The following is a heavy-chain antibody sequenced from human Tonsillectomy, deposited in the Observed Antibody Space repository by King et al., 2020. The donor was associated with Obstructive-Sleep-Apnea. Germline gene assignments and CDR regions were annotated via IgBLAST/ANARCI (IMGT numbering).Heavy chain of an antibody. CDR2: ISGSGGST. CDR1: RFTFSSHV. Sequence: VQLVESGGGLVQPGGSLRLSCAASRFTFSSHVMSWVRQAPGTGLEWVSGISGSGGSTYYADSVKGRFTISRDNSKNTLYLQMNSLSAEDTAVYYCVKGSSLSVYYYGMDVWGKGPTVTVSS. V-gene: IGHV3-23*04. J-gene: IGHJ6*04. D-gene: IGHD2-2*01. CDR3: VKGSSLSVYYYGMDV.